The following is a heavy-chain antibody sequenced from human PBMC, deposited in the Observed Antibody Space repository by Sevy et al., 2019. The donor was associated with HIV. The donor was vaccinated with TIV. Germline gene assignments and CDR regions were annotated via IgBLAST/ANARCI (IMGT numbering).Heavy chain of an antibody. CDR1: GFTFSTYG. CDR2: IWFDGSNT. D-gene: IGHD3-16*01. J-gene: IGHJ4*02. V-gene: IGHV3-33*01. Sequence: GGSLRLSCAASGFTFSTYGMHWVRQAPGKGLEWVAVIWFDGSNTYYADSVTGRFTISRDMAKNTLHLQMNSLRAEDTAVYYCARDLEFYDYGDYGPAFMPDYWGQGTLVTVSS. CDR3: ARDLEFYDYGDYGPAFMPDY.